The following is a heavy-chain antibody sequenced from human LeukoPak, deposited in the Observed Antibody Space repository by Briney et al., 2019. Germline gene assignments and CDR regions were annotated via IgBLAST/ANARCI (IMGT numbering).Heavy chain of an antibody. D-gene: IGHD3-10*01. V-gene: IGHV3-74*01. CDR2: INSDGSST. CDR1: GFTFSSYW. J-gene: IGHJ4*02. Sequence: GGSLRLSCAASGFTFSSYWMHWVRQAPGKGLVWVSRINSDGSSTIYADSVKGRFTISRDNAKNTLYLQMNSLRAEDTAVYYCARGVRGVISQFDYWGQGTLVTVSS. CDR3: ARGVRGVISQFDY.